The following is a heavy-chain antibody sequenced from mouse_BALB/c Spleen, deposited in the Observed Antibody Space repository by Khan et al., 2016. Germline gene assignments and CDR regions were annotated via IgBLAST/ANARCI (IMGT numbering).Heavy chain of an antibody. Sequence: VQLKQSGPGLVKPSQSLSLTCTVTGYSITSDYVWNWIRQFPGNKLEWMGYIGYSGSTSYNPSLKSRISITRDTSKNQFFLHLNSVTTEDTATYYCIRWKRRCLDYWGQGTTLTVSS. CDR1: GYSITSDYV. V-gene: IGHV3-2*02. D-gene: IGHD1-1*01. J-gene: IGHJ2*01. CDR3: IRWKRRCLDY. CDR2: IGYSGST.